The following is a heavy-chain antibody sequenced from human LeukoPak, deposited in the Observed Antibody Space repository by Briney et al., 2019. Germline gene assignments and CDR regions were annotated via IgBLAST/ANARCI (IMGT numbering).Heavy chain of an antibody. CDR3: ARRTLPSPLADFVVVPAREFDP. D-gene: IGHD2-2*01. Sequence: SETLSLTCTVSGDSISSSSYYWGWIRQPPGKGLEWIGSIYYSGSTYYNPSLKSRVTISVDTSKNQFSLKLSSVTAADTAVYYCARRTLPSPLADFVVVPAREFDPWGQGTLSPSPQ. CDR1: GDSISSSSYY. CDR2: IYYSGST. J-gene: IGHJ5*02. V-gene: IGHV4-39*01.